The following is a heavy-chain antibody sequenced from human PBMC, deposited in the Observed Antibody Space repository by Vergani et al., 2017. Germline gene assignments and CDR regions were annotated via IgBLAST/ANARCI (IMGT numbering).Heavy chain of an antibody. D-gene: IGHD1-26*01. CDR2: ISAYNGNT. V-gene: IGHV1-18*04. CDR3: AREPAVVGASKSHYFDY. J-gene: IGHJ4*02. CDR1: GYTFSSYG. Sequence: QVQLVQSGAEVKKPGASVKVSCKASGYTFSSYGISWVRQAPGQGLEWMGWISAYNGNTNYAQKVQGRVTMTTYTSTSTAYMELRSLRSDDTAVYYCAREPAVVGASKSHYFDYWGQGTLVTVSS.